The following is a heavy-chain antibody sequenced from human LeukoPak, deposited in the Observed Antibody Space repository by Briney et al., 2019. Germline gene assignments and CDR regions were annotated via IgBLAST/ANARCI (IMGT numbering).Heavy chain of an antibody. CDR2: IYYSGST. D-gene: IGHD3-10*01. Sequence: PSETLSLTCTVSGGSISSSSYYWGWIRQPPGKGLEWIGSIYYSGSTYYNPSLKSRVTISVDTSKNQFSLKLSSVSAADTAVYYCARDLGRGDFGEFGLDYWGQGILVTVSS. V-gene: IGHV4-39*07. J-gene: IGHJ4*02. CDR1: GGSISSSSYY. CDR3: ARDLGRGDFGEFGLDY.